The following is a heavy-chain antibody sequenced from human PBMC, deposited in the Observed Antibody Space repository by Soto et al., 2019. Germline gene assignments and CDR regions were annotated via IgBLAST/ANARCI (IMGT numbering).Heavy chain of an antibody. J-gene: IGHJ4*02. CDR3: AKMDGPPQ. D-gene: IGHD2-2*03. CDR1: GFTFSSYA. Sequence: EVQLLESGGGLVQPGGSLRLSCAASGFTFSSYAMSWVRQAPGKGLEWVSAISGSGDRTYYADSVKGRFTISRDNSRNTLYTEMNRLRGEDTAVYFCAKMDGPPQWGQGTLVTVSS. CDR2: ISGSGDRT. V-gene: IGHV3-23*01.